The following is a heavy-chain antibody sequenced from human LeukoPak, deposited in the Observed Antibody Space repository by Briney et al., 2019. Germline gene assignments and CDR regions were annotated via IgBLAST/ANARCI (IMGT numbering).Heavy chain of an antibody. CDR3: ARDGYDFWSGYYSISYYYYYYMDV. CDR1: GFIVSSNY. Sequence: GGSLRLSCAASGFIVSSNYMNWVRQAPGKGLELVSVIQSGGITDYADSVKGRFTISRDNSKNTLYLQMDSLRAEDTAVYYCARDGYDFWSGYYSISYYYYYYMDVWGKGTTVTVSS. CDR2: IQSGGIT. J-gene: IGHJ6*03. D-gene: IGHD3-3*01. V-gene: IGHV3-53*01.